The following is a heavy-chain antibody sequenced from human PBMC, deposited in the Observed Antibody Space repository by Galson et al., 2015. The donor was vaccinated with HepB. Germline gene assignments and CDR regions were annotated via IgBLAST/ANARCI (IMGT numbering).Heavy chain of an antibody. D-gene: IGHD1-26*01. CDR2: IKSKTDGGTT. CDR3: TTAPRELPRLFDY. J-gene: IGHJ4*02. Sequence: SLRLSCAASGFTFSNAWMSWVRQAPGKGLEWVGRIKSKTDGGTTDYAAPVKGRFTISRDDSKNTLYLQMNSLKTEDTAVYYCTTAPRELPRLFDYWGQGTLVTVSS. V-gene: IGHV3-15*01. CDR1: GFTFSNAW.